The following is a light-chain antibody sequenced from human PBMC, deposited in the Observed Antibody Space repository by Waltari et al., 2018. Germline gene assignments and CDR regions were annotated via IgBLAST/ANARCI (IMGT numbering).Light chain of an antibody. V-gene: IGKV3-15*01. Sequence: EIVMRQSPATLFVSPGERATLSGRASETIRSNFLAWYQQKPGQAPRLLIYGISTRATGIPARFRGSGSGTEFTLTISSLQSEDFAVYYCQQHSSWPLTFGGGTKVEIK. CDR3: QQHSSWPLT. CDR1: ETIRSN. J-gene: IGKJ4*01. CDR2: GIS.